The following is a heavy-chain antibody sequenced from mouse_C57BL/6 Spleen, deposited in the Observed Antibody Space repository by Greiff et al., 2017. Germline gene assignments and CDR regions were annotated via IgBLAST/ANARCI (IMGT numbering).Heavy chain of an antibody. Sequence: VKLMESGAELVRPGTSVKVSCKASGYAFTNYLIEWVKQRPGQGLEWIGVINPGSGGTNYNEKFKGKATLTADKSSSTAYMQLSSLTSEDSAVXFCSREEGLLWGSSWFAYWGQGTLVTVSA. V-gene: IGHV1-54*01. D-gene: IGHD1-1*02. J-gene: IGHJ3*01. CDR3: SREEGLLWGSSWFAY. CDR1: GYAFTNYL. CDR2: INPGSGGT.